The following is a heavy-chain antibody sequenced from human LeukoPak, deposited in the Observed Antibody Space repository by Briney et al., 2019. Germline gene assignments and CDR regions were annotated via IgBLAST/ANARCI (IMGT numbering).Heavy chain of an antibody. CDR1: GFTFSSYG. V-gene: IGHV3-30*18. D-gene: IGHD6-25*01. Sequence: QPGRSLRLSCAASGFTFSSYGMHWVRQAPGKGLEWVAVISYDGSNKYYADSVKGRFTISRDNSKNTLYLQMNSPRAGDTAVYYCAKAATGAIRFDYWGQGTLVTVSS. CDR3: AKAATGAIRFDY. J-gene: IGHJ4*02. CDR2: ISYDGSNK.